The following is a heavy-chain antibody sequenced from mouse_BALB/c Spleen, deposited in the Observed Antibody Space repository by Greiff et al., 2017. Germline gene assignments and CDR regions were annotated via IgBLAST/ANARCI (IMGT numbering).Heavy chain of an antibody. Sequence: EVHLVESGGGLVKPGGSLKLSCAASGFTFSDYYMYWVRQTPEKRLEWVATISDGGSYTYYPDSVKGRFTISRDNAKNNLYLQMSSLKSEDTAMYYCARGYGYDEDYYAMDYWGQGTSVTVSS. V-gene: IGHV5-4*02. J-gene: IGHJ4*01. CDR2: ISDGGSYT. D-gene: IGHD2-2*01. CDR3: ARGYGYDEDYYAMDY. CDR1: GFTFSDYY.